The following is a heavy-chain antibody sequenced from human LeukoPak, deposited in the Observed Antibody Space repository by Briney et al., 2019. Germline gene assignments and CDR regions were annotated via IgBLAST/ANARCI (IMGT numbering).Heavy chain of an antibody. J-gene: IGHJ6*02. Sequence: PGRSLRLSCAASGFTFSSYDMHWVRQATGKGLEWVSAIGTAGDTYYPGSVKGRFTISRENAKNSLYLQMNSLRAGDTAVYYCARGSVAGYYGMDVWGQGTTVTVSS. CDR2: IGTAGDT. D-gene: IGHD6-19*01. CDR1: GFTFSSYD. V-gene: IGHV3-13*01. CDR3: ARGSVAGYYGMDV.